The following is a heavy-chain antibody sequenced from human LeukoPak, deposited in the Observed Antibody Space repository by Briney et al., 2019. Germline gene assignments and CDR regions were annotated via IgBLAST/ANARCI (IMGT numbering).Heavy chain of an antibody. CDR2: FDPEDGET. D-gene: IGHD3-10*01. J-gene: IGHJ4*02. CDR1: GYTLTKLS. V-gene: IGHV1-24*01. Sequence: ASVKVSCKVSGYTLTKLSMHWVRQAPGKGLEWMGGFDPEDGETIYAQKFQGRVTMTEDTSTDTAYMELSSLRSEDTAVYYCATVHYGSGSYVYPACFDYWGQGTLVTVSS. CDR3: ATVHYGSGSYVYPACFDY.